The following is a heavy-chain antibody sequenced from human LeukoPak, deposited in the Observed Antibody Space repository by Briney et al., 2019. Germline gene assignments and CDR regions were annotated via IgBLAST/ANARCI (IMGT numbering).Heavy chain of an antibody. V-gene: IGHV4-38-2*02. D-gene: IGHD3-22*01. CDR3: AAMIGYFDY. CDR1: GYSISSGYY. Sequence: SETLSLTCTVSGYSISSGYYWGWIRQPPGKGLEWIGSIYHSGSTNYNPSLKSRVSISRDTSKNQFSLKLNSVTAADTAVYYCAAMIGYFDYWGQGILVTVSS. CDR2: IYHSGST. J-gene: IGHJ4*02.